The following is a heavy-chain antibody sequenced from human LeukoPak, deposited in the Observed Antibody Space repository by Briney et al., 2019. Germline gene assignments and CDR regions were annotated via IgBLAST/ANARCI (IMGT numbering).Heavy chain of an antibody. J-gene: IGHJ4*02. CDR1: GFTFSSYW. CDR2: IKQDGSEK. V-gene: IGHV3-7*01. Sequence: PGGSLRLSCAASGFTFSSYWMSWVRQAPGKGLEWVANIKQDGSEKYYVDSVKGRFTISRDNAKNSLYLQMNSLTAEDTAGYYCARDPDPYYFDYWGQGTLVTVSS. CDR3: ARDPDPYYFDY.